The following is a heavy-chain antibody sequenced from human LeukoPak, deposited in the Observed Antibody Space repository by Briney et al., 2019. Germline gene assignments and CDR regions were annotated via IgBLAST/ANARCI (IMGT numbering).Heavy chain of an antibody. J-gene: IGHJ4*02. V-gene: IGHV1-46*01. CDR3: ARTLRRIAAAGTFDY. D-gene: IGHD6-13*01. CDR1: GYTFTSYY. CDR2: INPSGGST. Sequence: ASVKVSCEASGYTFTSYYMHWVRQAPGQGLEWMGIINPSGGSTSYAQKFQGRVTMTRDTSTSTVYMELSSLRSEDTAVYYCARTLRRIAAAGTFDYWGQGTLVTVSS.